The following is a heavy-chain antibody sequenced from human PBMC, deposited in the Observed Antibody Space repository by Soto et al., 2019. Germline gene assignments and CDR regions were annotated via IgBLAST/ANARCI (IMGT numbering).Heavy chain of an antibody. Sequence: GGSLRLSCAASGFTFSSYAMSWVRQAPGKGLEWVSAISGSGGSTYYADSVKGRFTISRDNSKNTLYLQMNSLRAEDTAVYYCAKDLGGEWLRFFLGLPNYYYYGMDVWGQGTTVTVSS. J-gene: IGHJ6*02. D-gene: IGHD5-12*01. CDR1: GFTFSSYA. V-gene: IGHV3-23*01. CDR2: ISGSGGST. CDR3: AKDLGGEWLRFFLGLPNYYYYGMDV.